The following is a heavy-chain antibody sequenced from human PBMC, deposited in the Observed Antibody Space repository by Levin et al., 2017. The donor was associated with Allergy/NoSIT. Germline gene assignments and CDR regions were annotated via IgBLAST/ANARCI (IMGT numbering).Heavy chain of an antibody. J-gene: IGHJ3*01. CDR3: ARYLAEDGVRLDN. V-gene: IGHV4-34*01. D-gene: IGHD6-19*01. Sequence: KTSETLSLTCVVYGGSFNYFWSWIRLTPGEGLQWIGEINHSGSTNYNPSLKSRVTMSVDTSKRQVSLKINSVTAADTAVYYCARYLAEDGVRLDNWGQGTMVTVSS. CDR1: GGSFNYF. CDR2: INHSGST.